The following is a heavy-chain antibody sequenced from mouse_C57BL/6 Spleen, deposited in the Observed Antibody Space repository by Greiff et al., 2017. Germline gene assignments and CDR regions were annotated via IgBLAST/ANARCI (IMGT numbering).Heavy chain of an antibody. CDR3: ARGTATVVARYYAMED. CDR2: IYPGDGDT. Sequence: VQLQQSGPELVKPGASVKISCKASGYAFSSSWMNWVKQRPGKGLEWIGRIYPGDGDTNYNGKFKGKATLTADKSSSTAYMQLSSLTSEDSAVYFCARGTATVVARYYAMEDWGQGTSVTVSS. CDR1: GYAFSSSW. D-gene: IGHD1-1*01. J-gene: IGHJ4*01. V-gene: IGHV1-82*01.